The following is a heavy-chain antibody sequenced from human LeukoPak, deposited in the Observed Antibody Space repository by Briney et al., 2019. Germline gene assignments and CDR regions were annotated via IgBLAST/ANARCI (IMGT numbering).Heavy chain of an antibody. J-gene: IGHJ4*02. D-gene: IGHD4-17*01. V-gene: IGHV3-30*18. CDR3: AKRPSDYGDYDY. CDR2: ISDDGRSK. CDR1: GFSFISYG. Sequence: GGSLRLSCAASGFSFISYGMHWVRQAPGKGLEWVGVISDDGRSKDYADSVKGRFTISRDNSKDTLYLQMNSLRDEDTAVYYCAKRPSDYGDYDYWGQGTLLTVSS.